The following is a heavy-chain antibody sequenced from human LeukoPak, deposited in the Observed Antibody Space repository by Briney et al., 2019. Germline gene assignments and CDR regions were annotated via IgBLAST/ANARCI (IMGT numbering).Heavy chain of an antibody. Sequence: SETLSLTCTVSGGSISSYYWSGIRQPPGRGLEWIGYIHSSGSTNFNPSLKSRVTISEDTSKNQFSLRLTSVTAADTAVYYCATGSGNYYNRAFDYWGQGTLVTVSS. V-gene: IGHV4-59*01. D-gene: IGHD3-10*01. CDR3: ATGSGNYYNRAFDY. CDR1: GGSISSYY. J-gene: IGHJ4*02. CDR2: IHSSGST.